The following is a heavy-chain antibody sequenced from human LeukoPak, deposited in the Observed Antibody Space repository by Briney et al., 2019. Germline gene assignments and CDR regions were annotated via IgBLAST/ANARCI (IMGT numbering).Heavy chain of an antibody. J-gene: IGHJ4*02. CDR3: ARGRRGGWYPFFGY. CDR2: IYYSGST. D-gene: IGHD6-19*01. V-gene: IGHV4-39*07. CDR1: GGSISTSSYY. Sequence: SETLSLTCTVSGGSISTSSYYWGWIRQPPGKGLEWIGTIYYSGSTYYSPSLKNRVTISVDTSKNQFSLKLSSVTAADTAVYYCARGRRGGWYPFFGYWGQGTLVTVSS.